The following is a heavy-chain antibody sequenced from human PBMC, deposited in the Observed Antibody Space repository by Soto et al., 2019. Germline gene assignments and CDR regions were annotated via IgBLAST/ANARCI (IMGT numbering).Heavy chain of an antibody. CDR1: GYPLTKSG. CDR3: SRGDDSSGWYREY. Sequence: QIGLVQSGPEVKKPGASVKVSCKASGYPLTKSGINWVRQAPGQGLEWMGWVSIDNGDAKYVQALQGRVTMTTDTSTNTAHMELKRLRSDDTAVYYCSRGDDSSGWYREYWGQGTLVTVSS. D-gene: IGHD6-19*01. J-gene: IGHJ4*02. CDR2: VSIDNGDA. V-gene: IGHV1-18*01.